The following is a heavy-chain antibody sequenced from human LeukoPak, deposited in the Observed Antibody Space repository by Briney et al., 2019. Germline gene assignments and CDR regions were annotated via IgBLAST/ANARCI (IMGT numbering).Heavy chain of an antibody. CDR3: ASGDGSSHYFDY. Sequence: GKSLRLSCAASGFSFRNYAMHWVRQAPGKGLEWVAVISLDGAKTSYGDYVKGRFTISRDNAKNSLYLQMNSLRAEDTAVYYCASGDGSSHYFDYWGQGTLVTVSS. CDR2: ISLDGAKT. D-gene: IGHD1-26*01. CDR1: GFSFRNYA. J-gene: IGHJ4*02. V-gene: IGHV3-30-3*01.